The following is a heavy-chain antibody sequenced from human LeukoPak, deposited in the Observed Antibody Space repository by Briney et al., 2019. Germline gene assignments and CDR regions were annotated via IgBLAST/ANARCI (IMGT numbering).Heavy chain of an antibody. V-gene: IGHV4/OR15-8*02. CDR3: ATYYVGVGGRGH. D-gene: IGHD2-21*01. CDR1: GYTFSSFT. CDR2: NGNA. J-gene: IGHJ4*02. Sequence: GSLRLSCAASGYTFSSFTLSWVRQAPGKGLEWIGHNGNANYNPSLQSRDTISIDTSKNHFTLSLNSVTAADTAVYYCATYYVGVGGRGHWGPGTLVTVSS.